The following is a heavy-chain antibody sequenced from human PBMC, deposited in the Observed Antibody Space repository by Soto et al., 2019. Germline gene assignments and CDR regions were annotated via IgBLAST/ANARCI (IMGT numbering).Heavy chain of an antibody. J-gene: IGHJ5*02. D-gene: IGHD3-3*01. V-gene: IGHV1-69*13. CDR2: IIPIFGTA. Sequence: ASVKVSCKASGGTFSSYAISWVRQAPGQGLEWMGGIIPIFGTANYAQKFQGRVPITADASTSTAYMELSSLRSEDTAVYYCATTPYYDFWSGYVSTDWFDPWGQGTLVTVSS. CDR3: ATTPYYDFWSGYVSTDWFDP. CDR1: GGTFSSYA.